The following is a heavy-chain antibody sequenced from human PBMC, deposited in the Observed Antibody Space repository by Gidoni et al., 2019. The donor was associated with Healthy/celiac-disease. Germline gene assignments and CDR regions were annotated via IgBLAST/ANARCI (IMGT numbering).Heavy chain of an antibody. J-gene: IGHJ5*02. CDR3: AANLYSSSWLVPDP. CDR1: GGTFSSYA. Sequence: QVQLVQSGAEVKKPGSSVKVSCKASGGTFSSYAISWVRQAPGQGLEWMGGIIPIFGTANYAQKFQGRVTITADESTSTAYMELSSRRSEDTAVYYCAANLYSSSWLVPDPWGQGTLVTVSS. CDR2: IIPIFGTA. V-gene: IGHV1-69*01. D-gene: IGHD6-13*01.